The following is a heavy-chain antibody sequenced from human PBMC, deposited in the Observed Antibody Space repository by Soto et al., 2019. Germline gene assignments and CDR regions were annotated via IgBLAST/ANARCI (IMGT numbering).Heavy chain of an antibody. V-gene: IGHV1-18*01. D-gene: IGHD3-10*01. CDR1: GYTFTRYG. CDR3: XXXXXXXXRXIIISLFAFDF. J-gene: IGHJ3*01. CDR2: ISTYNGNT. Sequence: QVQLVQSGTEVKKPGASVKVSCKASGYTFTRYGITWVRQAPGQGLEWMGWISTYNGNTNYAQKLQGRVTMTTDTXXXXXXXXXXXXXXXXXXXXXXXXXXXXXXRXIIISLFAFDFWGQGTMVTVSS.